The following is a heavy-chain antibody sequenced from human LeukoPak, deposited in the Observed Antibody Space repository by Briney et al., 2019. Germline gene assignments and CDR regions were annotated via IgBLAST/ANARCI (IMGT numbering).Heavy chain of an antibody. V-gene: IGHV3-23*01. CDR3: AKAHGSGSSYYYYYGMDV. D-gene: IGHD3-10*01. J-gene: IGHJ6*02. Sequence: GGSLRLSCAASGFTLSTYAMSWVRQAPGKGLEWVSAISGSGGSTYYADSVKGRFTISRDNSKNTLYLQMNSLRGDDTAVYYCAKAHGSGSSYYYYYGMDVWGRGTTVTVSS. CDR2: ISGSGGST. CDR1: GFTLSTYA.